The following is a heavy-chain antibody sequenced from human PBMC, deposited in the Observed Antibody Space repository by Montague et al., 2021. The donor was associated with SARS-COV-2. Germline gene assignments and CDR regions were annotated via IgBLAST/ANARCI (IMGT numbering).Heavy chain of an antibody. CDR1: GASFSGYY. Sequence: SETLSLTCAVYGASFSGYYWSWIRQPPGKGLEWIGEINHSGSTDYKPSLKSRVTISVDTSQNQFSLRLTSLTAADTAVYYCARSISSSGARDNWGQGILVTVS. CDR3: ARSISSSGARDN. CDR2: INHSGST. J-gene: IGHJ4*02. V-gene: IGHV4-34*01. D-gene: IGHD3-22*01.